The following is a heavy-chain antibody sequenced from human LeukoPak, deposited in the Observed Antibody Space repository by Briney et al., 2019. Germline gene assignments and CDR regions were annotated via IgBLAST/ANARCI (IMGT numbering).Heavy chain of an antibody. J-gene: IGHJ4*02. CDR1: GFTFSSYW. V-gene: IGHV3-7*01. Sequence: KSGGSLRLSCAASGFTFSSYWMSWVRQAPGKGLEWVANIKQDGSEKYYVDSVKGRFTISRDNAKNSLYLQMNSLRAEDTAVYYCARDSGLVVTAIFDYWGQGTLVTVSS. D-gene: IGHD2-21*02. CDR3: ARDSGLVVTAIFDY. CDR2: IKQDGSEK.